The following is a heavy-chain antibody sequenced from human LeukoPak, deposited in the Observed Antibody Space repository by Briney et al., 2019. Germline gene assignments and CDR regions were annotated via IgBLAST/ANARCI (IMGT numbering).Heavy chain of an antibody. J-gene: IGHJ6*02. CDR3: PRPRISSSWYYGMDV. CDR1: GYSFTTYW. CDR2: IYPGDSDI. V-gene: IGHV5-51*01. Sequence: GESLKISCQGSGYSFTTYWIGWVRQMPGKGLEWMGMIYPGDSDIRYSPSFKDQGPISADKSIRTAHLQWSSLKASDTAMYYCPRPRISSSWYYGMDVWGQGTTVTVSS. D-gene: IGHD6-13*01.